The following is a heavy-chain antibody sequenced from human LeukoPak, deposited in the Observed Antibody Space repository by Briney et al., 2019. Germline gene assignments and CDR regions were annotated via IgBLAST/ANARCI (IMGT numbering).Heavy chain of an antibody. CDR1: GYTFTSYD. CDR3: ARVASGTRGQTRGLDY. D-gene: IGHD1-1*01. J-gene: IGHJ4*02. Sequence: ASVRVSCKASGYTFTSYDINWVRQATGQGLEWMGWMNPNSGNTGYAQKFQGRVTMTRNTSISTAYMELSSLRSEDTAVYYCARVASGTRGQTRGLDYWGQGTLVTVSS. V-gene: IGHV1-8*01. CDR2: MNPNSGNT.